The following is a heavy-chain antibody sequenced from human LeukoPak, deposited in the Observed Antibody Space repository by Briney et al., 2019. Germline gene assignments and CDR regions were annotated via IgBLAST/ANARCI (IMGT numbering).Heavy chain of an antibody. CDR3: ARGRYCTATTCDAGGDAFDI. V-gene: IGHV4-59*12. D-gene: IGHD2-2*01. J-gene: IGHJ3*02. Sequence: SETLSLTCTVSGGSISSYYWSWIRQPPGKGLEWIGYIYYSGSTNYNPSLKSRVTMSADTSKNHFSLNLTSLTAADTAVYYCARGRYCTATTCDAGGDAFDIWGQGTMVTVSS. CDR2: IYYSGST. CDR1: GGSISSYY.